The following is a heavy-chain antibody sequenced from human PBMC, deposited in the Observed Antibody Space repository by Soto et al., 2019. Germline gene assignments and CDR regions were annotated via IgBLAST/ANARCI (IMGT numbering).Heavy chain of an antibody. CDR3: SRIPTLYYYYHYGMDV. V-gene: IGHV1-69*06. J-gene: IGHJ6*02. CDR2: IIPIFGTA. Sequence: SVKVSCKASGGTFSSYAISWVRQAPGQGLEWMGGIIPIFGTANYAQKFQGRVTITADKSTSTAYMELSSPRSEDTAVYYCSRIPTLYYYYHYGMDVGGQGTTGTVSS. CDR1: GGTFSSYA.